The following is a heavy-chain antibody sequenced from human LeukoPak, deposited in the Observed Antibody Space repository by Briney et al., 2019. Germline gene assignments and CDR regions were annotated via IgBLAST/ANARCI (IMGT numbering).Heavy chain of an antibody. Sequence: SETLSLTCAVYGASFSDYCWNWIRQPPGKGLEWIGEINHRGITNYNPSLKSRVTISVDTSKNQFSLILTSVTAADTAVYYCGRRKTPRNHLTGWGQGTLVTVSS. CDR2: INHRGIT. CDR3: GRRKTPRNHLTG. CDR1: GASFSDYC. V-gene: IGHV4-34*01. J-gene: IGHJ4*02. D-gene: IGHD1-14*01.